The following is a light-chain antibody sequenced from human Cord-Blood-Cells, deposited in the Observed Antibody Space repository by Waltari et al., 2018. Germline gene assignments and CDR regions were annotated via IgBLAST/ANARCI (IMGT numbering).Light chain of an antibody. CDR1: SSDVGGYNY. CDR2: EVS. CDR3: SSYAGSNNLV. Sequence: QSALTQPPSASGSPGQSVTISCTGTSSDVGGYNYVSWYQQHPGKAPKLMLYEVSKRPSGVPDRFSGSKSGNTASLTVSGLQAEEEADYYCSSYAGSNNLVFGGGTKLTVL. V-gene: IGLV2-8*01. J-gene: IGLJ2*01.